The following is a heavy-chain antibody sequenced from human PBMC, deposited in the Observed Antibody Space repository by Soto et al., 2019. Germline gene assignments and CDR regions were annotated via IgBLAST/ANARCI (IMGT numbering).Heavy chain of an antibody. CDR1: GYTFTTYA. CDR3: VREACINGVCYDNPFDI. V-gene: IGHV1-3*01. D-gene: IGHD2-8*01. CDR2: INGGNGNT. Sequence: QVHLVQSGAEVKKPGASVKVSCQASGYTFTTYAIHWLRQAPGQRLEWMGWINGGNGNTRYSQTLQGRVALTRDTCASTVYMELSSLRSEDTAVYYCVREACINGVCYDNPFDIWGQGTMVTVSS. J-gene: IGHJ3*02.